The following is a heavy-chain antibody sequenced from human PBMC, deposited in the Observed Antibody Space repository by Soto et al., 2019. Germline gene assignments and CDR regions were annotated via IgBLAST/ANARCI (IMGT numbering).Heavy chain of an antibody. CDR2: INPKSGGT. D-gene: IGHD1-1*01. Sequence: ASVKVPCKASGYRLIDYFIHSVRRAPGQGLEWMGWINPKSGGTKIEQKLQGRTTMTRDTSINTVFMELSRLTSDDTAAYFCARAYKWKYQGWTVYWG. V-gene: IGHV1-2*02. CDR1: GYRLIDYF. J-gene: IGHJ4*01. CDR3: ARAYKWKYQGWTVY.